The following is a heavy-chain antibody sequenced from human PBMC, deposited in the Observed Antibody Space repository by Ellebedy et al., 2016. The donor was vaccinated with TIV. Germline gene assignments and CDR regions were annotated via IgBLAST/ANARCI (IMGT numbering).Heavy chain of an antibody. CDR2: MSSAGTT. CDR3: TRHSGSSWFNWFDP. J-gene: IGHJ5*02. V-gene: IGHV4-59*08. CDR1: GDSISSHY. D-gene: IGHD6-13*01. Sequence: SETLSLTXTVSGDSISSHYWSWIRQPPGKGLEWIACMSSAGTTKFNPSLKSRVTISLDTSNNSISLKVKSVTAADTAVYFCTRHSGSSWFNWFDPWGQGTLVTVSS.